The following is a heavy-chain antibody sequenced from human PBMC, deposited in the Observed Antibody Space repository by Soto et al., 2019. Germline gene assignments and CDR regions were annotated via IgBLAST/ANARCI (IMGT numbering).Heavy chain of an antibody. J-gene: IGHJ3*02. Sequence: EVQLLESGGGLVQPGGSLRLSCSTAGFSFSNYGMNWVRQAPGKGLEWVSGITKTGRSTFIADSVRGRFTISRDNLKNIMYLQMNSLRVDDTALYYCTKDAEAYDFAFDKWGQGTMVTLTS. CDR3: TKDAEAYDFAFDK. V-gene: IGHV3-23*01. CDR1: GFSFSNYG. CDR2: ITKTGRST. D-gene: IGHD3-3*01.